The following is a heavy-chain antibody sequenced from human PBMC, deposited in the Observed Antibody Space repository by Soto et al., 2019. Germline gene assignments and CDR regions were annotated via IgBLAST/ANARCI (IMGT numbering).Heavy chain of an antibody. V-gene: IGHV3-53*01. J-gene: IGHJ6*02. CDR3: AREGYYFWCRGPRYYGIYV. CDR2: IYSGGST. Sequence: SGGSLRLSCAASGFTVSSNYLSWIRQAPGKGLEWVSVIYSGGSTYYADSVKGRFTISRDNSKNTLYLQMNSLRAEDTAVYYCAREGYYFWCRGPRYYGIYVRAQRTT. CDR1: GFTVSSNY. D-gene: IGHD3-3*01.